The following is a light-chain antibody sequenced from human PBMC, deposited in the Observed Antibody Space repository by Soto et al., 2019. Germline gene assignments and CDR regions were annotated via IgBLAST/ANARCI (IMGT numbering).Light chain of an antibody. Sequence: DIQMTQSPSTLSASVGDRVTITCRASQSINNWLAWYQQKPGKAPNLLIYDASSLKSGVPSRFSGSGSGTEFTLTISSLQPDHFATYYCQQYNSYSWTFGQGTKVEIK. CDR1: QSINNW. CDR2: DAS. J-gene: IGKJ1*01. CDR3: QQYNSYSWT. V-gene: IGKV1-5*01.